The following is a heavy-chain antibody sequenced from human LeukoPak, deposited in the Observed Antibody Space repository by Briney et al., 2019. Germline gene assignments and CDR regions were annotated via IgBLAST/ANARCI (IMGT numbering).Heavy chain of an antibody. J-gene: IGHJ4*02. D-gene: IGHD3-10*01. CDR2: IRHDGSNK. V-gene: IGHV3-30*02. CDR3: AKRRESSGSYTYDY. Sequence: PGGSLRLSCAASGFTFSSYGMHWVRQAPGKGLEWVAFIRHDGSNKNYADSVKGRFTIPRDNSKNTLYLQMNSLRAEDTAVYYCAKRRESSGSYTYDYWGQGTLVTVSS. CDR1: GFTFSSYG.